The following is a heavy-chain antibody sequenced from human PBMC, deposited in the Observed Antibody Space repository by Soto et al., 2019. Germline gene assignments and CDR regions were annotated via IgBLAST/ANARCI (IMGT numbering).Heavy chain of an antibody. CDR1: GFTFSSYS. Sequence: EVQLVESGGGLVKPGGSLRLSCAASGFTFSSYSMNWVRQAPGKGLEWVSSISSSSSYIYYADSVKGRFTISRDNAKNSLYLQMNSVRAEDTAVYYCARENVVVVANTRGAFDLRGQGTMVTVSS. CDR2: ISSSSSYI. CDR3: ARENVVVVANTRGAFDL. D-gene: IGHD2-15*01. J-gene: IGHJ3*01. V-gene: IGHV3-21*01.